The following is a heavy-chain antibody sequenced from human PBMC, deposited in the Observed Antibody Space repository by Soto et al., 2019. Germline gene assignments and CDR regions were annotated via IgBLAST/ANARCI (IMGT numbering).Heavy chain of an antibody. V-gene: IGHV3-53*04. Sequence: GGSLRLPCAASGFTVSSNYMSWVRQAPGRGLEWVSVIFTGGSTYYADSVKGRFTISRHSSKNRVYLQMNSLRAEDTAVYYCARDRYSSGWLDAFDIWGQGTMVTVSS. CDR1: GFTVSSNY. CDR2: IFTGGST. D-gene: IGHD6-19*01. CDR3: ARDRYSSGWLDAFDI. J-gene: IGHJ3*02.